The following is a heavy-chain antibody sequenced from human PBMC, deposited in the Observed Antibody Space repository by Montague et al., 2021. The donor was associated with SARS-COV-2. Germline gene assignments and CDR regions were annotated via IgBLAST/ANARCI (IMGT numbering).Heavy chain of an antibody. D-gene: IGHD2/OR15-2a*01. CDR1: GFTFTSYS. V-gene: IGHV3-30-3*01. CDR3: ARDLLRHKGGFDS. CDR2: ISSDGSYK. J-gene: IGHJ4*02. Sequence: LNLSLAASGFTFTSYSMNWVRQAPGKGLEALSVISSDGSYKYYADSVKGRFTISRDNSRNTLYLQMNSLRPEDTAVYYCARDLLRHKGGFDSWGQGTLVTVSS.